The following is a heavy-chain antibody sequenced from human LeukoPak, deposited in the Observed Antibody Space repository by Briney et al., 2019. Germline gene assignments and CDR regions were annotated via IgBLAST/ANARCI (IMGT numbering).Heavy chain of an antibody. J-gene: IGHJ4*02. CDR2: IYHSGST. D-gene: IGHD6-19*01. Sequence: PSETLSLTCSVSGGSISSGPYFWSWIRQPPGKGLEWIGYIYHSGSTYYNPSLKSRVTISVDRSKNQFSLKLSSVTAADTAVYYCASSIRGYSSGWYDYWGQGTLVTVSS. CDR3: ASSIRGYSSGWYDY. CDR1: GGSISSGPYF. V-gene: IGHV4-30-2*01.